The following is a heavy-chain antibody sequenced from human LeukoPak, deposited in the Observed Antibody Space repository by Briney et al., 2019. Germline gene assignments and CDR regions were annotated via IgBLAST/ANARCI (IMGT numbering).Heavy chain of an antibody. CDR3: ARSPGRGAYFDY. Sequence: SETLSLTCTVSGGSISSSSYYWGWIRQPPGKGLEWIGSIYYSGSTYYNPSLKGRVTISVDTSKNQFSLKLSSVTAADTAVYYCARSPGRGAYFDYWGQGTLVTVSS. V-gene: IGHV4-39*07. CDR2: IYYSGST. CDR1: GGSISSSSYY. J-gene: IGHJ4*02. D-gene: IGHD1-26*01.